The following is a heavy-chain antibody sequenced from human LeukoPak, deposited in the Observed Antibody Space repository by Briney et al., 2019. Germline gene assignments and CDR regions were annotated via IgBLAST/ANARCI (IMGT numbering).Heavy chain of an antibody. J-gene: IGHJ4*02. V-gene: IGHV3-23*01. CDR1: GFTFTTYA. Sequence: GGTLRLSCAASGFTFTTYAMSWVRQAPGQGLEWVSSITGSGDSTYYADSVKGRFTISRDNSKNTLYLQMNSLRAEDTAVYHCARDGGSYLQPTDYWGQGTLVTVSS. CDR2: ITGSGDST. CDR3: ARDGGSYLQPTDY. D-gene: IGHD1-26*01.